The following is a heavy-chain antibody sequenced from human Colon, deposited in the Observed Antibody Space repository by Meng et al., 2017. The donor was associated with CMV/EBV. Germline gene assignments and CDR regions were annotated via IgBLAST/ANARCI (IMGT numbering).Heavy chain of an antibody. Sequence: GESLKISCSASGFTFNTVGMHWVRQAPGKGLEWVAFIRYDGSKADYADSVTGRFTISRDNAKSSLHLQMTSLRPEDSAVYFCAKEFVLGTHLDHWGQGTVVTVSS. CDR3: AKEFVLGTHLDH. CDR2: IRYDGSKA. V-gene: IGHV3-30*02. J-gene: IGHJ4*02. CDR1: GFTFNTVG. D-gene: IGHD2-21*02.